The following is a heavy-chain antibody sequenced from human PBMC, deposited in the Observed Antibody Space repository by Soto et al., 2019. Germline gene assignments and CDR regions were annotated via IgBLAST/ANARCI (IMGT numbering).Heavy chain of an antibody. CDR3: AKVAQGHPLIYDYGMEV. CDR2: ISYDANNK. CDR1: VFPFSPYG. D-gene: IGHD2-8*01. J-gene: IGHJ6*01. V-gene: IGHV3-30*18. Sequence: VGSLRLACASSVFPFSPYGMHCVRHSPGKGLEWVALISYDANNKYYADSVKGPFTVSRDNSRNTLYLQMNSLRADDTAVYYCAKVAQGHPLIYDYGMEVWGQATTGIVS.